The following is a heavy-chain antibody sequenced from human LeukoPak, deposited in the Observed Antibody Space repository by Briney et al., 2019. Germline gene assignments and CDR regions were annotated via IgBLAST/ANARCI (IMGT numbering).Heavy chain of an antibody. Sequence: PSETLSLTCAVYGGSFSGYYWSWIRQPPGKGLEWIGEINHSGSTNYNPSLKSRVTISVDTSKNQFSLKLSSVTAADTAVYYCARHLPYYYYMDVWGKGTTVTVSS. J-gene: IGHJ6*03. CDR3: ARHLPYYYYMDV. V-gene: IGHV4-34*01. CDR1: GGSFSGYY. CDR2: INHSGST.